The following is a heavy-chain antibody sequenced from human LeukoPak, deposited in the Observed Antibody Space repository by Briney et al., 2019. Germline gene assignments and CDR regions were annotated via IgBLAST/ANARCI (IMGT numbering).Heavy chain of an antibody. CDR2: IRGDDYT. CDR3: AKGRLDPNLVLHY. J-gene: IGHJ4*02. D-gene: IGHD2-8*02. Sequence: GGSLRLSCAASGFTFSTYAMSWVRQAPGKGLEWVSTIRGDDYTYYADSVKGRFTISRDNPKNTLSLQMDSLRAEGTALYYCAKGRLDPNLVLHYWGQGTLVTVSS. V-gene: IGHV3-23*01. CDR1: GFTFSTYA.